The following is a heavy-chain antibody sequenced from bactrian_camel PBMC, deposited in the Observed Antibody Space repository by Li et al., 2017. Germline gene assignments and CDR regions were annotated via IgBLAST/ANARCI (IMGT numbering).Heavy chain of an antibody. D-gene: IGHD2*01. CDR1: GWTSGGYC. CDR2: IDTRSGGT. CDR3: VARDSSLCYSWGSSSYKY. Sequence: HVQLVESGGGSVQAGGSLRLSCVASGWTSGGYCMAWFRQVPGKEREGVAVIDTRSGGTLYADSVKGRFTISQDKAKNTVYLQMNELKPDDTAMYYCVARDSSLCYSWGSSSYKYWGQGTQVSVSS. V-gene: IGHV3S1*01. J-gene: IGHJ4*01.